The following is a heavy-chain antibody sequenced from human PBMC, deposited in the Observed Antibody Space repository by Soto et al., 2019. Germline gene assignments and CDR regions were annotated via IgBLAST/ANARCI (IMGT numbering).Heavy chain of an antibody. D-gene: IGHD1-7*01. CDR3: ARGERGELHNSSDYYYYYMDV. CDR2: INHSGST. CDR1: GGSFSGYY. J-gene: IGHJ6*03. Sequence: PSETLSLTCAVYGGSFSGYYWSWIRQPPGKGLEWIGEINHSGSTNYNPSLKSRVTISVDTSKNQFSLKLSSVTAADTAVYYCARGERGELHNSSDYYYYYMDVWGKGTTVTVSS. V-gene: IGHV4-34*01.